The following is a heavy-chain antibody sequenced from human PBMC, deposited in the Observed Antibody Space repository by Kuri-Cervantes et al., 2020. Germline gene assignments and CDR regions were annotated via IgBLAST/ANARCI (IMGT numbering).Heavy chain of an antibody. V-gene: IGHV4-59*01. CDR3: ARGAGDYGGNSGY. CDR2: IYYSGST. Sequence: ETLSLTCTVSGGSISSYYWSWIRQPPGKGLEWIGYIYYSGSTNYNPSLKSRVTISVDTSKNQFSLKLSSVTAADTAVYYCARGAGDYGGNSGYWGQGTLVTVSS. D-gene: IGHD4-23*01. J-gene: IGHJ4*02. CDR1: GGSISSYY.